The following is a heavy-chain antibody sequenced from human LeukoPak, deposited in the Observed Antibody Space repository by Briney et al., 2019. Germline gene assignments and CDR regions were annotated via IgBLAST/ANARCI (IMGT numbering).Heavy chain of an antibody. V-gene: IGHV4-59*01. D-gene: IGHD2-15*01. CDR3: AGCLGYCSGGSCASFDY. CDR2: IYYSGST. J-gene: IGHJ4*02. Sequence: TSETLSLTCTVSGGSISSYYWSWIRQPPGKGLEWIGYIYYSGSTNYNPSLKSRVTISVDTSKNQFSLKLSSVTAADTAVYYCAGCLGYCSGGSCASFDYWGQGTLVTVSS. CDR1: GGSISSYY.